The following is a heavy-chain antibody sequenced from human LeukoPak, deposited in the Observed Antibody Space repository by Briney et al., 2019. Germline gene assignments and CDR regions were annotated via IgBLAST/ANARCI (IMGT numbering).Heavy chain of an antibody. Sequence: PGGSLRHSCAASGFTFSSYAMHWVRQAPGKGLEWVAVISYDGSNKYYADSVKGRFTISRDNSKNTLYLQMNSLRAEDTAVYYCAREVDWFDPWGQGTLVTVSS. CDR2: ISYDGSNK. CDR1: GFTFSSYA. V-gene: IGHV3-30*04. J-gene: IGHJ5*02. D-gene: IGHD2-15*01. CDR3: AREVDWFDP.